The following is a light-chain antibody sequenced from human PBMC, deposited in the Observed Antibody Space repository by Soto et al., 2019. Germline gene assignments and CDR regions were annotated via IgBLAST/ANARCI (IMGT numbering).Light chain of an antibody. CDR2: DAS. CDR3: EKYNNWPLT. CDR1: QSVGSN. V-gene: IGKV3-15*01. Sequence: EIVMPQSPATLSVSPGERATLSCRASQSVGSNLAWYQQKPGQAHRLLIYDASTRATAIPARFSGSGSGTEFTLTISSLQSEEFAVYYCEKYNNWPLTVGRGTKVDTK. J-gene: IGKJ4*01.